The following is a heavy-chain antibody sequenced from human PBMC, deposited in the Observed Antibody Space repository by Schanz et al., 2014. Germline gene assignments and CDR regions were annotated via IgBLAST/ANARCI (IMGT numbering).Heavy chain of an antibody. J-gene: IGHJ4*02. CDR2: TYSGGST. CDR1: GFNFKAYA. D-gene: IGHD6-19*01. V-gene: IGHV3-66*01. CDR3: AKDLISGWSGFDY. Sequence: EAQLLESGGGLVQPGGSLRLSCAASGFNFKAYAMSWVRQAPGKGLEWVSITYSGGSTYYADSVKGRFTISRDNSKNTLYLLMNSLRAEDTAVYYCAKDLISGWSGFDYWGQGTLVTVSP.